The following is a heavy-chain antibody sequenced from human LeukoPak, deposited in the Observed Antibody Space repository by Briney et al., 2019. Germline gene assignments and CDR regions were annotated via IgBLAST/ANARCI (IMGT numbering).Heavy chain of an antibody. Sequence: ASVKVSCKASGYTLSSYDMNWVRQATGQGLEWMGWMNPNSGNTGYAQKFQGRVTMSRNTSISTAYMEPSSLRSEDTAVYYCATRTPLIRGIIRTYFYLGMDVWGQGTTVIVSS. CDR2: MNPNSGNT. V-gene: IGHV1-8*01. CDR1: GYTLSSYD. J-gene: IGHJ6*02. D-gene: IGHD3-10*01. CDR3: ATRTPLIRGIIRTYFYLGMDV.